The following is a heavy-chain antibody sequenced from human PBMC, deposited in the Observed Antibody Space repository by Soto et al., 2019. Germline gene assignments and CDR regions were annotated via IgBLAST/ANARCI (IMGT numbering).Heavy chain of an antibody. CDR3: ASNARRIAVAGTNYYYCYGMDV. CDR2: IIPIFGTA. D-gene: IGHD6-19*01. Sequence: QVQLVQSGAEVKKPGSSVKVSCKASGGTFSSYAISWVRQAPGQGLEWMGGIIPIFGTANYAQKFQGRVTITADESTNTAYLELSSQRSEDTAVYYCASNARRIAVAGTNYYYCYGMDVWGQGTTVTVSS. V-gene: IGHV1-69*01. CDR1: GGTFSSYA. J-gene: IGHJ6*02.